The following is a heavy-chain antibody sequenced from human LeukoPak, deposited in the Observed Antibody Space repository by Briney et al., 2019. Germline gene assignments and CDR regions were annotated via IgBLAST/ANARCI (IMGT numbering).Heavy chain of an antibody. J-gene: IGHJ6*03. CDR3: ASGRIQLEYYYYYYYMDV. CDR1: GGSISSTNYY. D-gene: IGHD5-18*01. V-gene: IGHV4-39*07. CDR2: IYYSGST. Sequence: DPSETLSLTCTVSGGSISSTNYYWGWIRQPPGKGLEWIGSIYYSGSTYYNPSLKSRVTISVDTSKNHFSLKLSSVTAADTAVYYCASGRIQLEYYYYYYYMDVWGKGTTVTVSS.